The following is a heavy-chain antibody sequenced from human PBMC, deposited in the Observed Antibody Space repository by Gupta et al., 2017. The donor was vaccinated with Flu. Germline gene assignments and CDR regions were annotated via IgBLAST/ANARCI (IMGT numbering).Heavy chain of an antibody. V-gene: IGHV3-30*18. D-gene: IGHD3-22*01. CDR3: AKDLLPDRDYYYGMDV. Sequence: QVQLVESGGGVVQPGRSLRLSCAASGFTFSSYGMHWVRQAPGKGLEWVAVISYDGSNKYYADSVKGRFTISRDNSKNTLYLQMNSLRAEDTAVYYCAKDLLPDRDYYYGMDVWGQGTTVTVSS. CDR2: ISYDGSNK. J-gene: IGHJ6*02. CDR1: GFTFSSYG.